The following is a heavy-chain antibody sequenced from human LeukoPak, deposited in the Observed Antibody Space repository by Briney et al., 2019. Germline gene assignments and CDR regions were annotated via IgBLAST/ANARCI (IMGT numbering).Heavy chain of an antibody. CDR1: GGSFSGYY. V-gene: IGHV4-34*01. J-gene: IGHJ4*02. Sequence: SETLSLTCAVYGGSFSGYYWSWIRQPPGKGLEWIGEINHSGSTNYNPSLKSRVTISVDTSKNQFSLKLSSVTAADTAAYYCARGGAREWLVLGFWGQGTLVTVSP. D-gene: IGHD6-19*01. CDR3: ARGGAREWLVLGF. CDR2: INHSGST.